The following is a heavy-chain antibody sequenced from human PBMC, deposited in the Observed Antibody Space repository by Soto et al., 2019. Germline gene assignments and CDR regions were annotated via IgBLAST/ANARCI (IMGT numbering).Heavy chain of an antibody. J-gene: IGHJ6*02. Sequence: ASVKVSCKASGYTFTGYYMHWVRQAPGQGLEWMGWINPNSGGTNYAQKFQGRVTMTRDTSISTAYMELSRLRSDDTAVYYCARDRPVWSGYYDFLLEYYGMDVWGQRNTVTVSS. D-gene: IGHD3-3*01. CDR3: ARDRPVWSGYYDFLLEYYGMDV. CDR1: GYTFTGYY. V-gene: IGHV1-2*02. CDR2: INPNSGGT.